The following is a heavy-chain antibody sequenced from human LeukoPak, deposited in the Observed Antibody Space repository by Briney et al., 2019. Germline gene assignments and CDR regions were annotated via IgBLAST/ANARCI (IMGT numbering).Heavy chain of an antibody. J-gene: IGHJ4*02. CDR3: ARTLAAEGVDY. V-gene: IGHV1-46*01. CDR2: INPSGGST. Sequence: ASVKVSCKASGYTFTRYYMHWVRQAPGQGLEWMGIINPSGGSTSYAQKFQGRVTMTRDTSTSTVYMELSSLRSEDTAVYYCARTLAAEGVDYWGQGTLVTVSS. D-gene: IGHD6-25*01. CDR1: GYTFTRYY.